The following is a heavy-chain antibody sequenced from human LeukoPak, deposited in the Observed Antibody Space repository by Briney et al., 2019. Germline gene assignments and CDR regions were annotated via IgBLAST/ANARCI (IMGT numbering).Heavy chain of an antibody. CDR1: GFTFSNYA. CDR3: AKVSAGKSTVVIID. D-gene: IGHD4-23*01. Sequence: PGGSLRLSCAASGFTFSNYAMSWVRQAPGKGLEWVSAISGSGTTTYYADSVKGRFTISRDNSKNTLYLQMNSLRAEDTAVYHCAKVSAGKSTVVIIDWGQGALVTVSS. J-gene: IGHJ4*02. V-gene: IGHV3-23*01. CDR2: ISGSGTTT.